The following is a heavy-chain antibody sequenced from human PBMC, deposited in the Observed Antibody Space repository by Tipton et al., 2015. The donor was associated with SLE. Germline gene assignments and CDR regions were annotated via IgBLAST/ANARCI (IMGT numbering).Heavy chain of an antibody. CDR1: GGSINSYY. J-gene: IGHJ5*02. CDR3: ARTFPYGGFDP. Sequence: TLSLTCTVSGGSINSYYWSWIRQPPGKGLEWIGYIYYSGSTNYKPSLKSRVTISVDTSKNQFSLKLSSVTAADTAVYYCARTFPYGGFDPWGQGTLATVSS. CDR2: IYYSGST. D-gene: IGHD4-23*01. V-gene: IGHV4-59*01.